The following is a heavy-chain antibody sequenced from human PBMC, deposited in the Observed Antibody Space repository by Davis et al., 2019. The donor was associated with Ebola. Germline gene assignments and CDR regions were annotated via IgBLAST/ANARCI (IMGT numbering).Heavy chain of an antibody. D-gene: IGHD5-18*01. V-gene: IGHV4-39*01. J-gene: IGHJ6*02. CDR2: IYYSGST. CDR3: ARGGIQLWLMDYYYYGMDV. Sequence: MPGGSLRLSCTVSGGSISSSSYYWGWIRQPPGKGLEWIGSIYYSGSTYYNPSLKSRVTISVDTSKNQFSLKLSSVTAADTAVYYCARGGIQLWLMDYYYYGMDVWGQGTTVTVSS. CDR1: GGSISSSSYY.